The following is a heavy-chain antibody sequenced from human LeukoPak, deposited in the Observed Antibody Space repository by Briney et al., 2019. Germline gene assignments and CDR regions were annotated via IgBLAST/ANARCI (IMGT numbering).Heavy chain of an antibody. D-gene: IGHD1-26*01. CDR3: ANLGLVGATDFDY. Sequence: PGRSLRLSCAASGFTFSSYGMHWVRQAPGKGLEWVAVISYDGSNKYYADSVKGRFTISRDNSKNTLYLQMNSLRAEDTAVYYCANLGLVGATDFDYWGQGTLVTVSS. V-gene: IGHV3-30*18. CDR2: ISYDGSNK. CDR1: GFTFSSYG. J-gene: IGHJ4*02.